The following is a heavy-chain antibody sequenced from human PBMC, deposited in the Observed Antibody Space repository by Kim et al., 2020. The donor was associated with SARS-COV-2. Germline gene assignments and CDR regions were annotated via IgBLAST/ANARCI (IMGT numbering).Heavy chain of an antibody. CDR3: YGRDYAAVH. J-gene: IGHJ4*01. CDR1: GFIFSDYA. CDR2: TTRSGDGS. Sequence: GGSLRLSCSASGFIFSDYAIHWVRQAQGQGLEYVSATTRSGDGSFYPASVAGRFTVSRDNSKNTLYLQMSSLRPEDTSYCVRYGRDYAAVHWGQGTLVTVSA. D-gene: IGHD2-21*01. V-gene: IGHV3-64D*06.